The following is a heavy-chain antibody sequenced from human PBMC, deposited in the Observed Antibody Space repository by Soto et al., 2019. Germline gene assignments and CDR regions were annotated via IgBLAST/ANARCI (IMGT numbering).Heavy chain of an antibody. Sequence: SETLSLTCTVSGGSISSSSYYWGWIRQPPGKGLERIGSIYYSGSTYYNPSLKSRVTISVDTSKNQFSLKLSSVTAADTAVYYCARAEQWLSLNWFDPWGQGTLVTSPQ. D-gene: IGHD6-19*01. CDR1: GGSISSSSYY. J-gene: IGHJ5*02. V-gene: IGHV4-39*01. CDR3: ARAEQWLSLNWFDP. CDR2: IYYSGST.